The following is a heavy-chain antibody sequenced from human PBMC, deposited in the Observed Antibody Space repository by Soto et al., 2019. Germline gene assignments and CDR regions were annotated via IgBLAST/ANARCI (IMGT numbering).Heavy chain of an antibody. V-gene: IGHV4-59*01. CDR1: GGSISSYY. CDR2: IYYTGSS. J-gene: IGHJ4*02. D-gene: IGHD3-3*01. CDR3: ARGPNYDFWSGYFRG. Sequence: SETLSLTCSVSGGSISSYYWSWIRQPPGKGLEWIGYIYYTGSSNYNPSLKSRVTMSVDLSRNQFSLRLTSVTTADTAIYYCARGPNYDFWSGYFRGWGQGTLVTVSS.